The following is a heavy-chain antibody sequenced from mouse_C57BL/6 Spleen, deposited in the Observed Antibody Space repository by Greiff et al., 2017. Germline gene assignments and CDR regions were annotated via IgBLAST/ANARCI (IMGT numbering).Heavy chain of an antibody. CDR3: ARGVGDAMDY. CDR1: GYAFSSSW. V-gene: IGHV1-82*01. J-gene: IGHJ4*01. Sequence: QVQLQQSGPELVKPGASVKISCKASGYAFSSSWMNWVKQRPGQGLEWIGKIYPGDGDTNYNGKFKGKATLTADKSSSTAYMQLSSLTSEDSAVYFCARGVGDAMDYWGQGTSVTVSS. CDR2: IYPGDGDT.